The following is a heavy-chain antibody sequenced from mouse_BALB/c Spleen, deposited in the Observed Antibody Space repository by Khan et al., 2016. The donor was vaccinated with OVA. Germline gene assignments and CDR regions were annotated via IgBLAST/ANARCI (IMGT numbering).Heavy chain of an antibody. CDR2: INPASGFT. CDR3: ARDRIDY. Sequence: QIQLVQSGAELAKPGASVTMSCKASGFTFITYWMHWVKQRPGQGLEWIGYINPASGFTDYNQKFKDKATLTADKSSSTAYMQLSSLTSEDSAVYYCARDRIDYWGQGTTLTVSS. CDR1: GFTFITYW. J-gene: IGHJ2*01. V-gene: IGHV1-7*01.